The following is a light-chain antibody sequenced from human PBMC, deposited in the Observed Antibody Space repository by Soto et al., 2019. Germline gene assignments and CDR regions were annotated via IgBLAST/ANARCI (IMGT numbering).Light chain of an antibody. J-gene: IGLJ1*01. CDR3: SSYTGSSTRYV. CDR2: EVT. Sequence: QSVLTQPASVSGSPGQSITISCTGTSSDVGTYNYVSWYQQHPGKAPKVMIYEVTYRPSGVSNRFSGSKSGNTASLTISGLQAEDEAEYYCSSYTGSSTRYVFGTGTKVT. CDR1: SSDVGTYNY. V-gene: IGLV2-14*01.